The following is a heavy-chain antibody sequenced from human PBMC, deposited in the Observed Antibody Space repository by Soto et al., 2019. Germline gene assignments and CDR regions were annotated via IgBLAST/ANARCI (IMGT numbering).Heavy chain of an antibody. D-gene: IGHD5-12*01. CDR1: VYTFTGYY. Sequence: ASVKVSCKASVYTFTGYYIHWVRQAPGQGLEWMGWINAGNGNTRYSQKFQGRVTLTRDTSASTTYMDLSSLRSEDTAIYYCARAISGYVTWGQGTLVTVSS. J-gene: IGHJ4*02. V-gene: IGHV1-3*01. CDR3: ARAISGYVT. CDR2: INAGNGNT.